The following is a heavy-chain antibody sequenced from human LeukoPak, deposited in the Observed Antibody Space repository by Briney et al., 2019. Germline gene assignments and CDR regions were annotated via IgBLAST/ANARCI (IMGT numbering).Heavy chain of an antibody. CDR1: GYTLTELS. CDR3: ATCSSTSCYGFLFDY. V-gene: IGHV1-24*01. Sequence: ASVKVSCKVSGYTLTELSMHWVRQAPGKGLEWMGGFDPEDGETIYAQKFQGRATMTEDTSTDTAYMELSSLRSEDTAVYYCATCSSTSCYGFLFDYWGQGTLVTVSS. D-gene: IGHD2-2*01. CDR2: FDPEDGET. J-gene: IGHJ4*02.